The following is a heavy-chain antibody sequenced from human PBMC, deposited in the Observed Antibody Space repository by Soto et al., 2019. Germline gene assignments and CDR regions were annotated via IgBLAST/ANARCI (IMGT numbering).Heavy chain of an antibody. Sequence: EVQLVESGGGLVQPGGSLRLSCAASGFTFSRYWMHWVRQAPGKGLVWVSRINSDGSSTSYADSVKGRFTISRDNAKNTLYLQMNSLRAEDTAVYYCARVFGARYYDFWSGPPQGGYGMDVWGQGTTVTVSS. V-gene: IGHV3-74*01. J-gene: IGHJ6*02. CDR2: INSDGSST. CDR3: ARVFGARYYDFWSGPPQGGYGMDV. CDR1: GFTFSRYW. D-gene: IGHD3-3*01.